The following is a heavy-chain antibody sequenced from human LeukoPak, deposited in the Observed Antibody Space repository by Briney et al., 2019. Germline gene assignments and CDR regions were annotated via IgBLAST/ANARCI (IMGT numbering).Heavy chain of an antibody. CDR2: SIPILGIA. V-gene: IGHV1-69*10. J-gene: IGHJ4*02. CDR3: AREGGYNGFTFDY. CDR1: GDTFNSYG. D-gene: IGHD5-12*01. Sequence: VKVSCKASGDTFNSYGISWVRQAPGQGLEWMGRSIPILGIANYAQNFQGRVTITADKSTNTVYMELNSLRSEDTAVYYCAREGGYNGFTFDYWGQGTLVTVSS.